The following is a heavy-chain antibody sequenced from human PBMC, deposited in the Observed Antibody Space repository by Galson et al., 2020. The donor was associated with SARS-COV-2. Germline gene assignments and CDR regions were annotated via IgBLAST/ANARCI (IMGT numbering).Heavy chain of an antibody. CDR3: EARLEGALGYCSSGSCPA. V-gene: IGHV3-23*01. CDR2: ISASGGT. D-gene: IGHD2-15*01. CDR1: GFILSDYA. J-gene: IGHJ5*02. Sequence: QAGGSLRLSCAASGFILSDYAMSWVRQAPGKGLEWVSAISASGGTYYADSVKGRFTISRERSKNTLFLRINSLRAEDTAVYYCEARLEGALGYCSSGSCPAWGQGTLVTVSS.